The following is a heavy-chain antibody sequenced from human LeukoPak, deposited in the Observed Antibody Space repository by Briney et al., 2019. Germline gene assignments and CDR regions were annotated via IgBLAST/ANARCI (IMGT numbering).Heavy chain of an antibody. CDR2: IKQDGSEK. CDR3: ARSRRYYDSSGYPQGWYFDL. Sequence: PGGSLRLSCAASGFTFSTYWMSWVRQAPGKGLEWVANIKQDGSEKHYVDSVKGRSTISRDNAKNSLYLQMNSLRAEDTAVYYCARSRRYYDSSGYPQGWYFDLWGRGTLVTVSS. D-gene: IGHD3-22*01. CDR1: GFTFSTYW. J-gene: IGHJ2*01. V-gene: IGHV3-7*01.